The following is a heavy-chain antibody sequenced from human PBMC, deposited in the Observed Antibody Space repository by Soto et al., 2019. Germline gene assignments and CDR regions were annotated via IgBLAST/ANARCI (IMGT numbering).Heavy chain of an antibody. CDR2: IDPSDSYT. D-gene: IGHD3-9*01. V-gene: IGHV5-10-1*01. J-gene: IGHJ6*02. Sequence: PGESLKISCKGSGYSFTSYWISWVRQMPGKGLEWMGRIDPSDSYTNYSPSFQGHVTISADKSISTAYLQWSSLKASDTAMYYRARLSYYDMLTGKDYYYYYGMDVWGQGTTVTVSS. CDR1: GYSFTSYW. CDR3: ARLSYYDMLTGKDYYYYYGMDV.